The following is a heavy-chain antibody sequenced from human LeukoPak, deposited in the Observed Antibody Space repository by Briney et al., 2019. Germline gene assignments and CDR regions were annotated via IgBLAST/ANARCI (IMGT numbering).Heavy chain of an antibody. V-gene: IGHV1-46*01. D-gene: IGHD1-14*01. Sequence: ASVKVSCKASGYTFTSYYVHWVRQAPGKGPEWMAVINPLGGSTSYAPNFQGRVTVTIDTSTSTVDMHLSSLRFEDTAIYYCARDFRTHSQVFTGLADSWGQGTLVTVSS. J-gene: IGHJ5*02. CDR1: GYTFTSYY. CDR3: ARDFRTHSQVFTGLADS. CDR2: INPLGGST.